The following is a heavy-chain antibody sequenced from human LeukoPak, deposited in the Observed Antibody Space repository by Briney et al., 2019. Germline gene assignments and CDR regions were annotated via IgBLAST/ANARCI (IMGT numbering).Heavy chain of an antibody. CDR3: ARRGLVSGYYPY. J-gene: IGHJ4*02. V-gene: IGHV4-59*08. CDR2: IYYSGST. Sequence: SETLSVTCTVSGGSISGYYWSWIRQPRGKGREWVGYIYYSGSTSYNPSLESRVTISVDTSKNQFSLKLSSVTAADTALYYCARRGLVSGYYPYWGQGSPVTVSS. D-gene: IGHD3-16*02. CDR1: GGSISGYY.